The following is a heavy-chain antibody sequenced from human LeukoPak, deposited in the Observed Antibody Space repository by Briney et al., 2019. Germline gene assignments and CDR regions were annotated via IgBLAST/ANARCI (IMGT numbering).Heavy chain of an antibody. V-gene: IGHV3-21*01. CDR2: ISSSSSYI. Sequence: GGSLRLSCAASGLTFSSYSMNWVRQAPGKGLEWVSSISSSSSYIYYADSVKGRFTISRDNAKNSLYLQMNSLRAEDTAVYYCARVWPSSGWYLWGQGTLVTVSS. D-gene: IGHD6-19*01. CDR1: GLTFSSYS. J-gene: IGHJ5*02. CDR3: ARVWPSSGWYL.